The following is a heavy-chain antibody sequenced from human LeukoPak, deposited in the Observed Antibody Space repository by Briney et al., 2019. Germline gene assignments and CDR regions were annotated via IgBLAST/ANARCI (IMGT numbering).Heavy chain of an antibody. Sequence: PGGSLRLSCAASGFTFDDYAMHWVRQAPGKGLEWVSGISWNSGSIGYADSVKGRFTISRDNAKNSLYLQMNSLRTEDTALYYCAKASNPWGATVTTFDYWGQGTLVTVSS. V-gene: IGHV3-9*01. D-gene: IGHD4-17*01. CDR3: AKASNPWGATVTTFDY. CDR1: GFTFDDYA. CDR2: ISWNSGSI. J-gene: IGHJ4*02.